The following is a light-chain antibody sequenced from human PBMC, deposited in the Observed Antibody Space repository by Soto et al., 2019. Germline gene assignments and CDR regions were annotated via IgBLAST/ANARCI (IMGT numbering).Light chain of an antibody. Sequence: QSALTQPASVSGSPGQSITISCTGTSSDVAGYNYVSWYQQHPGRAPRLIIFEVSHRPSGVSNRFSGSKSGNTASLTISGLQAEDEADYYCSSFTTISTPLYVFGTGTKVTVL. V-gene: IGLV2-14*03. CDR1: SSDVAGYNY. J-gene: IGLJ1*01. CDR2: EVS. CDR3: SSFTTISTPLYV.